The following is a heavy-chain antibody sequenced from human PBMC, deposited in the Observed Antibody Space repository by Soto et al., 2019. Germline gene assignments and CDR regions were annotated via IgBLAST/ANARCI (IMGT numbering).Heavy chain of an antibody. CDR1: GGSFSGYY. V-gene: IGHV4-34*01. J-gene: IGHJ4*02. Sequence: KTSETLSLTCAVYGGSFSGYYWSWIRQPPGKGLEWIGEINHSGSTNYNPSLKSRVTISVDTSKNQFSLKLSSVTAADTAVYYCARSKLDSGWYATFDYWGQGTLVTVSS. D-gene: IGHD6-19*01. CDR3: ARSKLDSGWYATFDY. CDR2: INHSGST.